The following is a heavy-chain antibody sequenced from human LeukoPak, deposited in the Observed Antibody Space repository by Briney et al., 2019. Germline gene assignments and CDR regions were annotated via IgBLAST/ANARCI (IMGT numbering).Heavy chain of an antibody. Sequence: PSETLSLTCTVSGGSISSYYWSWIRQPAGKGLEWIGRIYTSGSTNYNPSLKSRVTMSVDTSKNQFSLKLSSVTAADTAVYYCARDTLYYYGSGSYRQDYYYYMDVWGKGTTVTISS. CDR2: IYTSGST. J-gene: IGHJ6*03. D-gene: IGHD3-10*01. CDR3: ARDTLYYYGSGSYRQDYYYYMDV. V-gene: IGHV4-4*07. CDR1: GGSISSYY.